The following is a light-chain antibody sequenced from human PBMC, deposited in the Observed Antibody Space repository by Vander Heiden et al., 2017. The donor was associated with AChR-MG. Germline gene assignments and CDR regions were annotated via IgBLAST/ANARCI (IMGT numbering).Light chain of an antibody. CDR2: WTS. CDR1: LSPQHDTAFEY. Sequence: DIVMTQSPLYLTVSPGEPATISCTSSLSPQHDTAFEYLDWYQQKPGQSPQLLIYWTSNRDSGVPDRFSGSGSGTNFTLRISTVAAEDVAVYYCMLSHRTRQTFGEGTKVEI. CDR3: MLSHRTRQT. J-gene: IGKJ4*01. V-gene: IGKV2-28*01.